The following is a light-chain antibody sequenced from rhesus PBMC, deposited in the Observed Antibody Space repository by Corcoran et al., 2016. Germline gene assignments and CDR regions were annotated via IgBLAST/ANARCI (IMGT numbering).Light chain of an antibody. J-gene: IGKJ4*01. V-gene: IGKV1-69*01. CDR2: RAS. CDR1: QGISNW. Sequence: DIQMTQSPSSLSASVGDRVTITCRASQGISNWLAWYQQKPGEAPKLLLYRASNLGTGVPSLFSGSGYGTVFTITLSSLQPADIATYYCQQHDNSPLTFGGGTKVEIK. CDR3: QQHDNSPLT.